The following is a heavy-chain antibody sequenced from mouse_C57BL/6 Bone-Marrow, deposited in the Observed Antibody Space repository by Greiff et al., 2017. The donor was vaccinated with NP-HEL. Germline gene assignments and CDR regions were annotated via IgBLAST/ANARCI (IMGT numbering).Heavy chain of an antibody. CDR2: IYPGSGST. CDR3: ARRGVTTVRYYAMDY. Sequence: VQLQQPGAELVKPGASVKMSCKASGYTFTSYWITWVKQRPGQGLEWIGDIYPGSGSTNYNEKFKSKATLTVDTSSSTAYMQLSSLTSEDSAVYYCARRGVTTVRYYAMDYWGQGTSVTVSS. D-gene: IGHD1-1*01. CDR1: GYTFTSYW. V-gene: IGHV1-55*01. J-gene: IGHJ4*01.